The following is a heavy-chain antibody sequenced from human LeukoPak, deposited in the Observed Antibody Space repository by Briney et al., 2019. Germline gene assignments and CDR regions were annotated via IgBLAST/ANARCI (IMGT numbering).Heavy chain of an antibody. D-gene: IGHD1-26*01. Sequence: GGSLRLSCAASGFTFSSYWMSWVRQAPGKGLDWVANIKQDGSEKYYVDSVRGRFTISRDNAKNSLYLQMNSLRAEDTAVYYCARFGYGRYYFDYWDQGTLVTVSS. V-gene: IGHV3-7*01. CDR3: ARFGYGRYYFDY. CDR2: IKQDGSEK. J-gene: IGHJ4*02. CDR1: GFTFSSYW.